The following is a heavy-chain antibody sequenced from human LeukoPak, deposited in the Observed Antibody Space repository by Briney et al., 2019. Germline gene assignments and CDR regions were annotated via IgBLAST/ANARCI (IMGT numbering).Heavy chain of an antibody. Sequence: GGSLRLSCSASGFTFSSYAMHWVRQAPGKGLEWVANIKQDGSEKYYVDSVKGRFTISRDNAKNSLYLQMNSLGAEDTAVYYCARVPYYYDSSGYPYYFDYWGQGTLVTVSS. CDR2: IKQDGSEK. J-gene: IGHJ4*02. V-gene: IGHV3-7*03. CDR3: ARVPYYYDSSGYPYYFDY. CDR1: GFTFSSYA. D-gene: IGHD3-22*01.